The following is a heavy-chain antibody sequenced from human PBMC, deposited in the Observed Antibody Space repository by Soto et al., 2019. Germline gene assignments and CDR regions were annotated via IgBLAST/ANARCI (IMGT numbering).Heavy chain of an antibody. CDR2: ISAYNGNT. J-gene: IGHJ4*02. V-gene: IGHV1-18*01. Sequence: ASVKVSCKASGYTFTSYGIIWVRQAPGQGLEWMGWISAYNGNTSYAQKFQGRVTMTRDTSTSTVYMELSSLRSEDTAVYYCARLEFSTFDYWGQGTLVTVSS. CDR3: ARLEFSTFDY. CDR1: GYTFTSYG.